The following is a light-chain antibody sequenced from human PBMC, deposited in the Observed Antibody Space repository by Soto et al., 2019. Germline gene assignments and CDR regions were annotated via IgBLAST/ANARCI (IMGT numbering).Light chain of an antibody. V-gene: IGKV1-5*01. CDR1: QSISYW. J-gene: IGKJ1*01. Sequence: DIQMTQSPSTLSASVGDRVTITCRASQSISYWLAWYQQKPGNAPKLLIYAASSLESGVPSRFSGSGSGTEFTLTISSLQPDDSASYYCQQYNSYSKTFGHGTKVEIK. CDR3: QQYNSYSKT. CDR2: AAS.